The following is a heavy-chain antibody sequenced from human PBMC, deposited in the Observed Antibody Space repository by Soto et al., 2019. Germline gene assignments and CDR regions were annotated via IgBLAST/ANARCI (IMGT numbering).Heavy chain of an antibody. Sequence: PSETLSLTCAVSGGSISSGGYSWSWIRQPPGKGLEWIGYIYHSGSTYYNPSLKSRVTISVDRSKNQFSLRLSSVTAADTAVYYCASSPGGSYFWFDPWGQGTLVTVSS. J-gene: IGHJ5*02. CDR3: ASSPGGSYFWFDP. CDR1: GGSISSGGYS. CDR2: IYHSGST. D-gene: IGHD1-26*01. V-gene: IGHV4-30-2*01.